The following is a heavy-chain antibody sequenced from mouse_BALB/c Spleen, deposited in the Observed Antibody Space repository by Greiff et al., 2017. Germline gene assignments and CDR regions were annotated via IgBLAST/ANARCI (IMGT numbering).Heavy chain of an antibody. CDR3: NAGLAFAY. D-gene: IGHD2-4*01. CDR1: GFNIKDYY. V-gene: IGHV14-4*02. Sequence: VQLQQSGAELVRSGASVKLSCPASGFNIKDYYMHWVKQRPEQGLEWIGWIDPENGDTEYAPKFQGKATMTADTSSNTAYLQLSSLTSEDTAVYYCNAGLAFAYWGQGTLVTVSA. CDR2: IDPENGDT. J-gene: IGHJ3*01.